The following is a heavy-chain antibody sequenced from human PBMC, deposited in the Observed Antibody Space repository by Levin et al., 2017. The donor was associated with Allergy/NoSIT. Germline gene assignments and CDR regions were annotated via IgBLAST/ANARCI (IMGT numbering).Heavy chain of an antibody. D-gene: IGHD5-12*01. CDR3: AREARDVYSGYVPFDY. CDR2: IWYDGNDK. CDR1: GFTFRDYG. V-gene: IGHV3-33*01. Sequence: GGSLRLSCAASGFTFRDYGMHWVRQAPGKGLEWVAVIWYDGNDKYYADSVKGRFIISRDNSKTTLYLQMNSLRAEDTAMYYCAREARDVYSGYVPFDYWGQGTLVTVSS. J-gene: IGHJ4*02.